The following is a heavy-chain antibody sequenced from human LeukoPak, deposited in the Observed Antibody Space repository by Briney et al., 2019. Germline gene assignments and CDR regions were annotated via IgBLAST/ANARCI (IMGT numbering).Heavy chain of an antibody. V-gene: IGHV4-34*01. J-gene: IGHJ4*02. CDR3: AREAGNPYFDY. Sequence: SETLSLTCAVYGGSFSGYYWSWIRQPPGKGLEWIGEINHSGSTNYNPSLKSRVTISVDTSKNQFSLKLSSVTAADTAVYYCAREAGNPYFDYWGQGTLVTVSS. CDR2: INHSGST. D-gene: IGHD6-19*01. CDR1: GGSFSGYY.